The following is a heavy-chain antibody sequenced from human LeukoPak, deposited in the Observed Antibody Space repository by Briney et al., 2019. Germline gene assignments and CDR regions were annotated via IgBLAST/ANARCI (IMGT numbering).Heavy chain of an antibody. J-gene: IGHJ4*02. V-gene: IGHV3-21*01. D-gene: IGHD1-26*01. CDR1: GFTFSSYS. CDR2: ISSSSSYI. Sequence: PGGSLRLSCAASGFTFSSYSMNWVRQAPGKGLEWVSSISSSSSYIYYADSVKGRFTISRDNAKNSLYLQMNSLRAEDTAVYYCARDEGVSGSYYDCDYWGQGTLVTVSS. CDR3: ARDEGVSGSYYDCDY.